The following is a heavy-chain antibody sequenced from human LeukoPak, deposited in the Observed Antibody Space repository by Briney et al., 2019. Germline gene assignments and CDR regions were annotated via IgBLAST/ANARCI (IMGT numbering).Heavy chain of an antibody. CDR2: ITSADSST. Sequence: GGSLRLSCAASGFNFSSYLMHWVRHAPGKGLVWVSRITSADSSTSYADSVKGRFTISRDNAKNTLYLQMNSLRAEDTAVYYCARGRPNYYFDYWGQGTLVTVSS. CDR1: GFNFSSYL. CDR3: ARGRPNYYFDY. J-gene: IGHJ4*02. D-gene: IGHD1-1*01. V-gene: IGHV3-74*01.